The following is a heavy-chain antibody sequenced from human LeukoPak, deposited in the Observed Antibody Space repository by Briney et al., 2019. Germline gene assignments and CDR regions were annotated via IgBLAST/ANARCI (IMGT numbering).Heavy chain of an antibody. D-gene: IGHD2-2*02. V-gene: IGHV4-30-4*08. CDR2: IYYSGST. J-gene: IGHJ3*02. Sequence: MPSQTLSLTCTVSGGSISSGDYYWSWIRQPPGKGLEWIGYIYYSGSTYYNPSLKSRVTISVDTSKNQFSLKLSPVTAADTAVYYCARDRQLPYLSAFDIWGQGTMVTVSS. CDR1: GGSISSGDYY. CDR3: ARDRQLPYLSAFDI.